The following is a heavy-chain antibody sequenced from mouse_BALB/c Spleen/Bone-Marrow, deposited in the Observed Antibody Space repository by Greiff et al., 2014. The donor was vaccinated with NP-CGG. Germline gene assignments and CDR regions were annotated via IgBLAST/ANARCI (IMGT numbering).Heavy chain of an antibody. CDR1: GYTFTDYA. CDR2: ISTYYGDA. CDR3: AIRYGYDGEAVAWFAY. Sequence: VQLQQSGAELVRPGVSVKISCKGSGYTFTDYATHWVKQSHAKSLEWIGVISTYYGDASYNQKFKGKATMTVDKSSSTAYMELARLTSEDSAIYYCAIRYGYDGEAVAWFAYWGQGTLVTVSA. V-gene: IGHV1S137*01. J-gene: IGHJ3*01. D-gene: IGHD2-2*01.